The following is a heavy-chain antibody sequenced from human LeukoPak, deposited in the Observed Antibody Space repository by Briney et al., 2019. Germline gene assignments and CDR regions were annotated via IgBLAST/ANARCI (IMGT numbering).Heavy chain of an antibody. CDR1: GGSISSYY. Sequence: SETLSLTCTVSGGSISSYYWSWIRQPAGKGLEWIGRIYTSGSTNYNPSLKSRVTMSVDTSKNQFSLKLSSVTAADTAVYYCARSLYYGSGSYYIIDYWGQGTLVTVSS. D-gene: IGHD3-10*01. CDR3: ARSLYYGSGSYYIIDY. J-gene: IGHJ4*02. CDR2: IYTSGST. V-gene: IGHV4-4*07.